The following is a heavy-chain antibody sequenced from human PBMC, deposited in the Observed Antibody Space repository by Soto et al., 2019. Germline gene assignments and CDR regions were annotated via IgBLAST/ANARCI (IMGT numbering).Heavy chain of an antibody. D-gene: IGHD3-16*02. CDR1: GYTFTGYY. CDR3: ARGLKLSYPLGMDV. V-gene: IGHV1-2*04. CDR2: INPNSGGT. Sequence: ASVKVSCKASGYTFTGYYMHWVRQAPGQGLEWMGWINPNSGGTNYAQKFQGWVTMTRDTSISTAYMELSRLRSDDTAVYYCARGLKLSYPLGMDVWGQGTTVTVSS. J-gene: IGHJ6*02.